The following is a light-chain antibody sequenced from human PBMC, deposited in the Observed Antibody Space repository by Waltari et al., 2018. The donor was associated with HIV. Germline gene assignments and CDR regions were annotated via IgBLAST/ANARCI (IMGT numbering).Light chain of an antibody. CDR3: QSADSSGTYAV. CDR2: KDT. J-gene: IGLJ7*01. V-gene: IGLV3-25*03. CDR1: ALPKQY. Sequence: SYELTQPSSVSVSPGQTARITCSGDALPKQYAYWYHQKPGQAPVLGIYKDTERHQGIPERFSGSSSGTTVTLTISRVQAEDEGDYYCQSADSSGTYAVFGGGTQLTVL.